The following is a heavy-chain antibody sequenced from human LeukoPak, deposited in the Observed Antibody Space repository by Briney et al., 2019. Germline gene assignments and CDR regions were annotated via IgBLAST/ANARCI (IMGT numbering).Heavy chain of an antibody. J-gene: IGHJ4*02. CDR3: AKRGPGSPESGKYYFDY. V-gene: IGHV3-23*01. Sequence: GGTLRLSCAASGFTFSTYGMTWVRQAPGRGLEWVSAISGSAARTFYADSVKGRFTISRDNSKNTLSLQMNSLRAEATAVYYCAKRGPGSPESGKYYFDYWGQGTLVTISS. CDR2: ISGSAART. D-gene: IGHD3-10*01. CDR1: GFTFSTYG.